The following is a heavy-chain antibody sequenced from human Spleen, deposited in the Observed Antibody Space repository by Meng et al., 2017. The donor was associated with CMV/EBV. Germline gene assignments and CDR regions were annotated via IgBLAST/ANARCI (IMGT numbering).Heavy chain of an antibody. Sequence: SETLSLTCTVSGGSISSYYWSWIRQPPGKGLEWIGSIYYSGSTYYNPSLKSRVTISVDTSKNQFSLKLSSVTAADTAVYYCARFTGAFDYWGQGTLVTVSS. J-gene: IGHJ4*02. CDR2: IYYSGST. V-gene: IGHV4-59*05. CDR3: ARFTGAFDY. D-gene: IGHD7-27*01. CDR1: GGSISSYY.